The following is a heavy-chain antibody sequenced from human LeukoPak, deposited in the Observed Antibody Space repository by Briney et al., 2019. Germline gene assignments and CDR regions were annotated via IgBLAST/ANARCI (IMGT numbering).Heavy chain of an antibody. CDR1: GYTLTELS. J-gene: IGHJ1*01. CDR2: FDPEDGET. Sequence: ASVKVSCKVSGYTLTELSMHWVRLAPGKGLEWMGGFDPEDGETIYAQKFQGRVTMTEDTSTDTAYMELSSLRSEDTAVYYCATDYRKWELSAEYFQHWGQGTLVTVSS. V-gene: IGHV1-24*01. CDR3: ATDYRKWELSAEYFQH. D-gene: IGHD1-26*01.